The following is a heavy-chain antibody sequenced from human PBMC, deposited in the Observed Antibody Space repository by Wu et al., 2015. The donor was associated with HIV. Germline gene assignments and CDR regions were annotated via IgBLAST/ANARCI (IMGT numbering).Heavy chain of an antibody. CDR2: IIPIFGTP. CDR1: GGTFSNYA. J-gene: IGHJ6*03. D-gene: IGHD1-1*01. Sequence: QVHLVQSGAEVKKPGSSVKVSCKASGGTFSNYAISWVRQAPGQGLEWMGRIIPIFGTPNYAQKFQGRVTITADGSTSTAYMELSSLRSEDTAVYYCARDSEPARVQYYYYHMDVWGKGTTVTVSS. CDR3: ARDSEPARVQYYYYHMDV. V-gene: IGHV1-69*13.